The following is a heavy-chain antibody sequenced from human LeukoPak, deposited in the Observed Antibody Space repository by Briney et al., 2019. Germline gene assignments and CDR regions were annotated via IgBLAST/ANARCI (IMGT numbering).Heavy chain of an antibody. Sequence: GGSLRLSCAASGFTFSSYNMNWVRQAPGKGLEWVSYISSSGSPIYYADSVKGRFTISRDNAKTSLYLQMNSLRDEDTALYYCARIGSITGTMDYWGLGTLVTVSS. CDR1: GFTFSSYN. V-gene: IGHV3-48*02. CDR3: ARIGSITGTMDY. D-gene: IGHD1-7*01. CDR2: ISSSGSPI. J-gene: IGHJ4*02.